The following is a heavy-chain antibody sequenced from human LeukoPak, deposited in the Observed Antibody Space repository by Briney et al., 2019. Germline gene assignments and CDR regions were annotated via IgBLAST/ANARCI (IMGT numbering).Heavy chain of an antibody. Sequence: NPSETLSLTCTVSGGSISSYCWSWIRQPPGKGLEWIGYIYYSGSTNYNPSLKSRVTISVDTSKNQFSLKLSSVTAADTAVYYCARENLADIDYWGQGTLVTVSS. CDR1: GGSISSYC. J-gene: IGHJ4*02. D-gene: IGHD6-13*01. CDR3: ARENLADIDY. CDR2: IYYSGST. V-gene: IGHV4-59*01.